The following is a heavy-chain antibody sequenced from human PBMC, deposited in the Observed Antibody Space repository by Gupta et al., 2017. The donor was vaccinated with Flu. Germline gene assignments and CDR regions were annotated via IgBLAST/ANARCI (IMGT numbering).Heavy chain of an antibody. V-gene: IGHV3-48*03. CDR2: ISSSGSTI. CDR1: GFTFSSYE. D-gene: IGHD3-3*01. CDR3: ARNFGSVDAFDI. Sequence: EVQLVESGGGLVQPGGSLRLSCAASGFTFSSYEMNWVRQAPGKGLEWVSYISSSGSTIYYADSVKGRFTISRDNAKNSPYLQMNSLRAEDTAVYYCARNFGSVDAFDIWGQGTMVAVSS. J-gene: IGHJ3*02.